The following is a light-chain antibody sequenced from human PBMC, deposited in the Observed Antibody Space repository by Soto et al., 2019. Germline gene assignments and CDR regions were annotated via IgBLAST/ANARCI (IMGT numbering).Light chain of an antibody. CDR2: AAS. J-gene: IGKJ1*01. V-gene: IGKV1-8*01. Sequence: IQMTQSPSSVSASVGDRVTITCRASQGISSYLAWYQQKPGKAPKLLIYAASTLQSGVPARFSGSGSGTDFTLTISCLQSEDFATYYCQQYYSYPRTFGQGTKVDIK. CDR3: QQYYSYPRT. CDR1: QGISSY.